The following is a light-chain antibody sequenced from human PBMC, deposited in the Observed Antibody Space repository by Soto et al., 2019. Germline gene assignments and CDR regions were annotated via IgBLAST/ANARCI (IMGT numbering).Light chain of an antibody. CDR2: WAS. Sequence: DIVMTESPDSLAVSLSEMATITCKSRQSVLFTSNIQNFLAWYQHKAGQPPKLIVNWASAREVGVPDRISGSGSETHINLTISSLQAEDVAMYYCQQYYKTPTFGRGTKVDIK. CDR3: QQYYKTPT. CDR1: QSVLFTSNIQNF. V-gene: IGKV4-1*01. J-gene: IGKJ1*01.